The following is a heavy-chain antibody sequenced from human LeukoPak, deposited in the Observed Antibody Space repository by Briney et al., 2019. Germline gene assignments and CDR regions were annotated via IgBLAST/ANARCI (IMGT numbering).Heavy chain of an antibody. CDR3: AKYRIQLQMPYNWFDP. CDR1: GFTFSSYA. D-gene: IGHD5-18*01. CDR2: ISGSGGST. V-gene: IGHV3-23*01. J-gene: IGHJ5*02. Sequence: GSLRLSRAASGFTFSSYAMSWVRQAPGKGLEWVSAISGSGGSTYYADSVKGRFTISRDNSKNTLYLQMNSLRAEDTAVYYCAKYRIQLQMPYNWFDPWGQGTLVTVSS.